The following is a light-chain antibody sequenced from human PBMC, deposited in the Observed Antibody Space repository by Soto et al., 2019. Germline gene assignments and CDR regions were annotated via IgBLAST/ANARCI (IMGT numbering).Light chain of an antibody. V-gene: IGKV3-11*01. CDR1: QSFRGL. Sequence: ILLTQSPPTLSLSPVAIATPSRSDSQSFRGLLAWYQQKPGQAPRLLIYDAYNRATGIPPRFSGSGSGTDFTLTISSLEPEDSAVYYCQQRHMWPITFGQGTRLEIK. CDR2: DAY. J-gene: IGKJ5*01. CDR3: QQRHMWPIT.